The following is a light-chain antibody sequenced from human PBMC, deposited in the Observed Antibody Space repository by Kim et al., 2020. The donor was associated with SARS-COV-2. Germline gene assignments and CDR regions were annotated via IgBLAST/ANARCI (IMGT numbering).Light chain of an antibody. CDR3: QQYSTYSYS. V-gene: IGKV1-5*01. CDR2: DAT. Sequence: ESIGYRVSITCRASQSVDRWLAWYQQRPGKAPKLLIYDATDLKSGVPSRFSGRGSGTEFTLTITSLQPDDVGTYYCQQYSTYSYSLGQGTKLEI. J-gene: IGKJ2*03. CDR1: QSVDRW.